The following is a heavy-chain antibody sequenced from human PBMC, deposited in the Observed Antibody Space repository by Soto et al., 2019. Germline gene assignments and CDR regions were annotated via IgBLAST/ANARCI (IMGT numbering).Heavy chain of an antibody. V-gene: IGHV4-59*08. CDR2: ISNTAIT. Sequence: SETLSLTCTVSGASISSYYWTWIRQPPGKGLEWIGYISNTAITNSNPSLKSRVTISVDTSKNQFSLKLSSVTAADTAVYFCARAYCSSTSCYLKWFDPWGQGTLVTVSS. J-gene: IGHJ5*02. D-gene: IGHD2-2*01. CDR3: ARAYCSSTSCYLKWFDP. CDR1: GASISSYY.